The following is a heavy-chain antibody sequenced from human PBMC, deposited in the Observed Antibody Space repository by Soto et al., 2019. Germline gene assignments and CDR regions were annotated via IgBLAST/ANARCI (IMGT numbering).Heavy chain of an antibody. J-gene: IGHJ6*02. V-gene: IGHV3-30*18. CDR3: AKSRNAYNFYFYYGMDV. D-gene: IGHD1-1*01. CDR2: ILYDGSNK. Sequence: QVQLVESGGGVVQPGTSPRLSCAASGFTFSNYGMHWVRQTPGKGLEWVALILYDGSNKYYADSVKGRFTISRDNSKNTLYLQASSLRAEDTAVYHCAKSRNAYNFYFYYGMDVWGQGTSVTVSS. CDR1: GFTFSNYG.